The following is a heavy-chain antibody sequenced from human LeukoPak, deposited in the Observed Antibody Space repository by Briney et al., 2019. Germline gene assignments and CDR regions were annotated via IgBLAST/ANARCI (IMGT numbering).Heavy chain of an antibody. J-gene: IGHJ4*02. CDR3: ARDAMVRGVPDYYFDY. D-gene: IGHD3-10*01. CDR1: GFTVSSNY. V-gene: IGHV3-53*01. CDR2: IYSGGST. Sequence: GGSLRLPCAASGFTVSSNYMSWVRQAPGKGLEWVSVIYSGGSTYYADSVKGRFTISRDNSKNTLYLQMNSLRAEDTAVYYCARDAMVRGVPDYYFDYWGQGTLVTVSS.